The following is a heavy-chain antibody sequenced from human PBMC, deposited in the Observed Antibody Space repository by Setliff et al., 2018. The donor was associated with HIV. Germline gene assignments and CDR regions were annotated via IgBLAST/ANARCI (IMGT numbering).Heavy chain of an antibody. V-gene: IGHV4-61*09. J-gene: IGHJ5*02. CDR3: ARGRGAWFEGSWFDP. D-gene: IGHD6-19*01. Sequence: LSLTCTVSGGSINIGSFYWSWIRQPAGKGPEWLGHVYTSGNTYYDPSLASRVAISLDRSKNQFSLKLDSVTAADTAQYFCARGRGAWFEGSWFDPWGQGILVTVSS. CDR1: GGSINIGSFY. CDR2: VYTSGNT.